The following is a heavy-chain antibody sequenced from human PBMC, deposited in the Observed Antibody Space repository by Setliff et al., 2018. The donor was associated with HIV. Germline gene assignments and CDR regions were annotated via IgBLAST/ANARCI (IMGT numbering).Heavy chain of an antibody. CDR2: IYYHGST. J-gene: IGHJ4*02. CDR3: VNPSGAMGDFDS. CDR1: GGSISSTNYF. D-gene: IGHD3-16*01. V-gene: IGHV4-39*01. Sequence: SETLSLTCTVSGGSISSTNYFWGWIRQPPGKGLEWIGTIYYHGSTYYNPSLKSRVTISIGTSKSQFSLQLTSVTAADTAVYYCVNPSGAMGDFDSWGQGTLVTVSS.